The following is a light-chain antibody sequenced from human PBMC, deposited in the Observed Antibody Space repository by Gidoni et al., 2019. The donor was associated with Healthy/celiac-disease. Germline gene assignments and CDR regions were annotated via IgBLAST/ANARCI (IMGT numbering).Light chain of an antibody. CDR2: VAS. CDR3: QQYGSSPRLT. J-gene: IGKJ4*01. V-gene: IGKV3-20*01. Sequence: EIVLTQSPGTLSLSPGERATLPCRASQSVSSSYLAWYQQKPGQAPGRLRYVASSRATGIPDRFSGSGSGTDFTFAISRLETEDFAMYYCQQYGSSPRLTFGGGTKVEIK. CDR1: QSVSSSY.